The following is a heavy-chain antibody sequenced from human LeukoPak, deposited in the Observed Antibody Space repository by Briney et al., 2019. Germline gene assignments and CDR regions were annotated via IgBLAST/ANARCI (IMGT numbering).Heavy chain of an antibody. Sequence: VASVTVSCKASGYTFTGYYMHWVRQAPGQGLEWMGWINPNSGGTNYAQKFQGRVTMTRDTSISTAYMELSRLRSDDTAVYYCARTPISGSYYDYFDYWGQGTLVTVSS. D-gene: IGHD1-26*01. CDR2: INPNSGGT. CDR1: GYTFTGYY. V-gene: IGHV1-2*02. CDR3: ARTPISGSYYDYFDY. J-gene: IGHJ4*02.